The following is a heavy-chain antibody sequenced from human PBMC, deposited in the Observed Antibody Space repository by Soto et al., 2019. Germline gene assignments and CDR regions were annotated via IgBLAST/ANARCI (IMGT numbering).Heavy chain of an antibody. CDR2: ISAYNGNT. D-gene: IGHD3-22*01. Sequence: GASVKVSCKASGYTFTSYGISWVRQAPGQGLEWMGWISAYNGNTNYAQKLQGRVTMTTDTSTSTAYMELRSLRSDDTAVYYCARGPVDYYDSSGYYYYYYGMHVWGQGSTVTVSS. J-gene: IGHJ6*02. V-gene: IGHV1-18*04. CDR1: GYTFTSYG. CDR3: ARGPVDYYDSSGYYYYYYGMHV.